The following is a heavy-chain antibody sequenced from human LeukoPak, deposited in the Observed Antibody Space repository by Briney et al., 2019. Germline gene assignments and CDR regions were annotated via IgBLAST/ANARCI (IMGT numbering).Heavy chain of an antibody. Sequence: SETLSLTCTVSGGSISSGGYYWSWIRQRPGKGLEWIGYIYYSGSTYYNPSLKSRVTISVDTSKNQFSLKLSSVTAADTAVYYCARDSYGDYVLLDYWGQGTLVTVSS. CDR2: IYYSGST. CDR1: GGSISSGGYY. J-gene: IGHJ4*02. V-gene: IGHV4-31*03. D-gene: IGHD4-17*01. CDR3: ARDSYGDYVLLDY.